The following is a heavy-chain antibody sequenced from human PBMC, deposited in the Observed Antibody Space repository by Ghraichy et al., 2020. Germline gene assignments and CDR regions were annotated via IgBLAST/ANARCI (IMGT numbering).Heavy chain of an antibody. CDR3: AKHPAVGSYYYMDV. J-gene: IGHJ6*03. V-gene: IGHV3-23*01. Sequence: GGSLRPSCAASGFTFSSYAMSWVRQAPGKGLEWVSAISGSGVSTYYADSVKGRFTISRDNAKNTLYLQMSSLRAEETAIYYCAKHPAVGSYYYMDVWGKGTTVVFSS. CDR2: ISGSGVST. D-gene: IGHD3-10*01. CDR1: GFTFSSYA.